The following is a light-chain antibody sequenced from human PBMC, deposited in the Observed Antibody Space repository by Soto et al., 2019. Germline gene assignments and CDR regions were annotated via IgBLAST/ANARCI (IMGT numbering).Light chain of an antibody. J-gene: IGKJ2*01. CDR3: QQYGSSPYT. Sequence: EIVLTQSPGTLSLSPGERATLSCRASQSVSNSYLAWYQQKPGQAPRVLIYGASRRATGIPDRFSGSGSGTDFTLTISRLEPEDFAVYYCQQYGSSPYTFGQGTKLEIK. CDR1: QSVSNSY. V-gene: IGKV3-20*01. CDR2: GAS.